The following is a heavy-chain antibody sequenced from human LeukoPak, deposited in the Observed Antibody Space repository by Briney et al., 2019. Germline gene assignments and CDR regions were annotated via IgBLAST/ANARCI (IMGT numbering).Heavy chain of an antibody. J-gene: IGHJ6*03. CDR1: GGSFSGYY. CDR2: INHSGST. D-gene: IGHD6-13*01. V-gene: IGHV4-34*01. CDR3: AREGQQPSYYYMDV. Sequence: SETLSLTCAVYGGSFSGYYWSWIRQPPGKGLEWIGEINHSGSTNYNPSLKSRVTISVDTSKNQFSLKLSSVTAADTAVYYCAREGQQPSYYYMDVWGKGATVTVSS.